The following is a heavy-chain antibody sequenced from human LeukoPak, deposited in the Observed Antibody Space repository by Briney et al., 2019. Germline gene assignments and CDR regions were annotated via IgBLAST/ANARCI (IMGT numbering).Heavy chain of an antibody. CDR3: ARTGGGIAAAHDY. J-gene: IGHJ4*02. D-gene: IGHD6-13*01. V-gene: IGHV4-4*02. CDR2: IYHSGST. Sequence: PSETLSLTCAVSGGSISSSNWWSWVRQPPGKGLEWIGEIYHSGSTNYNPSLKSRVTISVDKSKNQFSLKLSSVTAADTAVYYCARTGGGIAAAHDYWSQGTLVTVSS. CDR1: GGSISSSNW.